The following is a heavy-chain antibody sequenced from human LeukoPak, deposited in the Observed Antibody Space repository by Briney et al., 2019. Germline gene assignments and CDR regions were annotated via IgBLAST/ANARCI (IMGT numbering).Heavy chain of an antibody. CDR2: ISGSGGST. Sequence: GGSLRLSCAASGFTFSSHAMSWVRQAPGKGLEWVSAISGSGGSTYYADSVKGRFTISRDNSKNTLYLQMNSLRAEGTAVYYCAKGKDYYDSSGYYLATLDYWGQGTLVTVSS. CDR1: GFTFSSHA. J-gene: IGHJ4*02. V-gene: IGHV3-23*01. D-gene: IGHD3-22*01. CDR3: AKGKDYYDSSGYYLATLDY.